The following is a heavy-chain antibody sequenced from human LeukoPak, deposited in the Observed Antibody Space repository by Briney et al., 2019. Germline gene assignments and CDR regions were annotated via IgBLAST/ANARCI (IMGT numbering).Heavy chain of an antibody. D-gene: IGHD3-10*01. CDR1: GYTFTNYG. V-gene: IGHV1-3*04. CDR2: INTGNGNT. J-gene: IGHJ1*01. Sequence: ASVKVSCKTSGYTFTNYGMHWVRQAPRQSPEWMGWINTGNGNTKSSQKFQDRVTPTRDTSASTAYMELNSLSSGDTAVYYCARVPLNDASRHYYPHWGQGTLVSVSS. CDR3: ARVPLNDASRHYYPH.